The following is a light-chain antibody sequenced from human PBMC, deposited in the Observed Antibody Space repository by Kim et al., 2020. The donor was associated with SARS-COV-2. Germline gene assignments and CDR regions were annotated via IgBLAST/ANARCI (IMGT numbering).Light chain of an antibody. V-gene: IGKV1-17*01. CDR1: QDIRND. J-gene: IGKJ5*01. Sequence: ASVGDRVTITCRASQDIRNDLGWYQQNPGRAPKRLIYGASSWQSGGRSRFSGSGSGTEFTLRISSVQPEDCATEVRIKGSTYPMTFGQGTRLEIK. CDR2: GAS. CDR3: IKGSTYPMT.